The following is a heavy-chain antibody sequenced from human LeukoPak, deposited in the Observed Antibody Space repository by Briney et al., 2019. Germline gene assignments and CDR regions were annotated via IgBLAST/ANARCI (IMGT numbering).Heavy chain of an antibody. D-gene: IGHD2-15*01. CDR2: ITHSGST. Sequence: NPSETLSLTCAVYGGSFSGYCWSWIRQPPGKGLEWIGEITHSGSTNYNPSLKSRVTISVDTSKNQFSLKLSSVTAADTAVYYCARGDIVVVVAATPSSPEYYFDYWGQGTLVTVSS. CDR1: GGSFSGYC. CDR3: ARGDIVVVVAATPSSPEYYFDY. J-gene: IGHJ4*02. V-gene: IGHV4-34*01.